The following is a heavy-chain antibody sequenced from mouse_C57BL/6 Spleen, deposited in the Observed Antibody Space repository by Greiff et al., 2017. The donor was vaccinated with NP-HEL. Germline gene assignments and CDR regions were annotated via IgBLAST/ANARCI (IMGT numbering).Heavy chain of an antibody. D-gene: IGHD2-5*01. CDR2: IDPSDSET. J-gene: IGHJ4*01. V-gene: IGHV1-52*01. CDR3: ARNEPYYSNYEGLDY. CDR1: GYTFTSYW. Sequence: QVQLQQPGAELVRPGSSVKLSCKASGYTFTSYWMHWVKQRPIQGLEWIGNIDPSDSETHYNQKFKDKATLTVDKSSSTAYMQLSSLTSEDSAVYYCARNEPYYSNYEGLDYWGQGTSVTVSS.